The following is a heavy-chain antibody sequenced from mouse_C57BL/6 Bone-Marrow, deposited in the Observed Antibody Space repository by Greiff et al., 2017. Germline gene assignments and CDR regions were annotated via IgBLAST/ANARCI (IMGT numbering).Heavy chain of an antibody. CDR1: GFTFSSYT. CDR3: SRQVTTVLATKYFDV. V-gene: IGHV5-9*01. Sequence: LQQSGGGLVKPGGSLKLSCAASGFTFSSYTMSWVRQTPEKRLQWVAAISGGGGNTYYPDSVKGRFTISRDNDKNILYLQMSSLRSEDTALYYWSRQVTTVLATKYFDVWGTGTTVTVSS. J-gene: IGHJ1*03. CDR2: ISGGGGNT. D-gene: IGHD1-1*01.